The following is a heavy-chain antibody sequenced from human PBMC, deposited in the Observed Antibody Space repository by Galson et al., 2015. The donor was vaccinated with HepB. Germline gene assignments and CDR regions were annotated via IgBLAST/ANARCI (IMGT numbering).Heavy chain of an antibody. CDR2: IYTRGST. Sequence: TLSLTCTVSGGSISSGSYYWSWIRQPAGKGLEWIGRIYTRGSTNYNPSLKSRVTMSLDTSKNQFSLRLSSVTAADTAVYCCARSTFRSGVLYYYYYMDVWGKGTTVTVSS. CDR1: GGSISSGSYY. CDR3: ARSTFRSGVLYYYYYMDV. V-gene: IGHV4-61*02. J-gene: IGHJ6*03. D-gene: IGHD6-6*01.